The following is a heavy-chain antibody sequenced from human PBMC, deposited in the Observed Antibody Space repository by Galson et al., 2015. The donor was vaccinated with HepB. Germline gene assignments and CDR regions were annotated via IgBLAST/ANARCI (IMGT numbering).Heavy chain of an antibody. J-gene: IGHJ6*02. V-gene: IGHV1-18*04. D-gene: IGHD4-23*01. CDR1: GYTFTSYG. Sequence: SVKVSCKASGYTFTSYGISWVRQAPGQGLEWMGWISAYNGNTNYAQKLQGRVTMTTDTSTSTAYMELRSLRSDDTAVYYCASGIPGGNYGSYYGMDVWGQGTTVTVSS. CDR3: ASGIPGGNYGSYYGMDV. CDR2: ISAYNGNT.